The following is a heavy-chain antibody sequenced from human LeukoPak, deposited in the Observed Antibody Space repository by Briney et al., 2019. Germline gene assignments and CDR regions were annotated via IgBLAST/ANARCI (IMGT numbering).Heavy chain of an antibody. Sequence: SETLSLTCAVSDGSISSYYWSWIRQPPGKGLEWIGDICYGGSTNYNPSLKSRVTISVNTSKNQFSLKLSSVTAADTAVYYCARVEASMVRGVDYWGQGTLVTVSS. D-gene: IGHD3-10*01. CDR2: ICYGGST. V-gene: IGHV4-59*01. CDR1: DGSISSYY. CDR3: ARVEASMVRGVDY. J-gene: IGHJ4*02.